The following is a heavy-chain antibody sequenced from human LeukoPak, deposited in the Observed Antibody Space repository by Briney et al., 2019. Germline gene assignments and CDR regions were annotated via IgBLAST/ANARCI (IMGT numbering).Heavy chain of an antibody. V-gene: IGHV3-21*01. Sequence: GGSLRLYCAASGFTFSSYSMNWVRQAPGKGLEWVSSISSSSSYIYYADSVKGRFTISRDNAKNSLYLQMNSLRAEDTAVYYCARVLLAAAGTIDYWGQGTLVTVSS. D-gene: IGHD6-13*01. CDR1: GFTFSSYS. J-gene: IGHJ4*02. CDR3: ARVLLAAAGTIDY. CDR2: ISSSSSYI.